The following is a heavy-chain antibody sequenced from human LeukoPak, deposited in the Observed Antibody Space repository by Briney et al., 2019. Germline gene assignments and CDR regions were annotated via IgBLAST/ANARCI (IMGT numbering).Heavy chain of an antibody. Sequence: PGGSLRLSCAASGLTFSNHDMNWVRQAPGKGLEWLSDISRSGTTIYYADSVKGRFTISRDNSKNTLYLQMNSLRAEDTAIYYCAKSRGSYWVPEFDYWGQGTLVTVSS. D-gene: IGHD1-26*01. J-gene: IGHJ4*02. CDR2: ISRSGTTI. V-gene: IGHV3-23*01. CDR3: AKSRGSYWVPEFDY. CDR1: GLTFSNHD.